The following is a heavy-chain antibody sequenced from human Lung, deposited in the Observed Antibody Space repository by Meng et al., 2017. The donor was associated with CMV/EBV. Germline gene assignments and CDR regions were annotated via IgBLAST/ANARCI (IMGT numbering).Heavy chain of an antibody. CDR1: GGSITSSNYY. CDR2: IYYTGSA. J-gene: IGHJ4*02. Sequence: SETLSLXCTVSGGSITSSNYYWGWIRQPPGKGLEWIGTIYYTGSAYYNPSLQSRVTISVDTSQNQFSLKLSSMTAADTAVYYCAKTTMGRPPDYWGQYTLVTVSS. CDR3: AKTTMGRPPDY. D-gene: IGHD1-14*01. V-gene: IGHV4-39*07.